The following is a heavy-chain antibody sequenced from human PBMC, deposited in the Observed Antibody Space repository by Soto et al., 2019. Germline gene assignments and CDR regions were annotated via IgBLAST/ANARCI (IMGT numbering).Heavy chain of an antibody. CDR2: INAGNGNT. J-gene: IGHJ4*02. V-gene: IGHV1-3*01. D-gene: IGHD4-4*01. Sequence: QVQVVQSWAEVKKPGASVRVSCKASEYTFTSYVMHWVRQAPGQSLEWMGWINAGNGNTKYSQKFQDRVTITRDTSASTAYMDLSSLRSEDTAVYYCARELQGLYYFDYWGQGTLVTVSS. CDR3: ARELQGLYYFDY. CDR1: EYTFTSYV.